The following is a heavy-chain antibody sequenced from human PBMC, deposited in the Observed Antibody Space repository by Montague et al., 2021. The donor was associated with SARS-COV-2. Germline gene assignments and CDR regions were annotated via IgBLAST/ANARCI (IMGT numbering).Heavy chain of an antibody. CDR3: ARVASEHTAMAPDY. Sequence: LSLTCGVSGGSINSYYWSWIRQPAGKGLEWISYISMSETRTQYADSVKGRFTISRDNARNSLYLQMRSLTGGNTAVYYCARVASEHTAMAPDYWGQGTLVTVSS. V-gene: IGHV3-11*01. J-gene: IGHJ4*02. CDR1: GGSINSYY. CDR2: ISMSETRT. D-gene: IGHD5-18*01.